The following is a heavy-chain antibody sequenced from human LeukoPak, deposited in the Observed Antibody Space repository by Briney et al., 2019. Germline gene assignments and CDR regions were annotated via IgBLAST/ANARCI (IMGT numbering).Heavy chain of an antibody. V-gene: IGHV4-38-2*02. CDR2: IYHSGST. D-gene: IGHD3-3*01. Sequence: SETLSLTCTVSGYSISSGYYWGWIRQPPGKGLEWIGCIYHSGSTYYNPSLKSRVTISVDTSRNNFSLKLSSVTAADTAVYYCARDLEYYDFWSGYGWFDPWGRGTLVTVSS. J-gene: IGHJ5*02. CDR3: ARDLEYYDFWSGYGWFDP. CDR1: GYSISSGYY.